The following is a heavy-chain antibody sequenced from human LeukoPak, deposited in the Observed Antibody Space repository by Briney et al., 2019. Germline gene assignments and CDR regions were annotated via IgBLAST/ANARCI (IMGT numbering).Heavy chain of an antibody. CDR3: ARQWVFDY. CDR2: INPSDGST. D-gene: IGHD2-8*01. CDR1: GYTFSSYY. J-gene: IGHJ4*02. Sequence: GASVKVSCKASGYTFSSYYIHWVRQAPGQGLEWMGIINPSDGSTSYAQKFQGRVTMTRDTSTSTVYMEPSSLRSEDTAVYYCARQWVFDYWGQGTLVTVSS. V-gene: IGHV1-46*01.